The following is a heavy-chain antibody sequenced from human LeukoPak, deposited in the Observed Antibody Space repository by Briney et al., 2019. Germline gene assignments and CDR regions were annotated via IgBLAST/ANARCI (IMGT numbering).Heavy chain of an antibody. CDR1: GFTFSSYA. CDR3: ARVTYYYDSSGYYLTCAFDY. J-gene: IGHJ4*02. D-gene: IGHD3-22*01. CDR2: IKQDGSEK. Sequence: GGSLRLSCAASGFTFSSYAMSWVRQAPGKGLEWVANIKQDGSEKYYVDSVKGRFTISRDNAKNSLYLQMNSLRAEDTAVYYCARVTYYYDSSGYYLTCAFDYWGQGTLVTVSS. V-gene: IGHV3-7*01.